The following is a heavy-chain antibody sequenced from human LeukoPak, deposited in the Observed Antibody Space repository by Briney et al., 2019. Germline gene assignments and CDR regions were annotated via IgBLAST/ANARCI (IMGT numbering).Heavy chain of an antibody. D-gene: IGHD4-17*01. V-gene: IGHV3-23*01. CDR3: AKESAYGDYSESSPVDY. CDR1: GFTFSSYA. J-gene: IGHJ4*02. CDR2: ISGSGGST. Sequence: PGGSLRLSCAASGFTFSSYAMSWVRQAPGKGLEWLSAISGSGGSTYYADSVKGRFTISRDNSKNPLYLQMNSLRAEDTAVYYCAKESAYGDYSESSPVDYWGQGTLVTVSS.